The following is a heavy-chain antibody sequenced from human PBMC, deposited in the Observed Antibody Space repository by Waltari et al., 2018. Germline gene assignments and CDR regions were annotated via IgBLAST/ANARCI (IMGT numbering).Heavy chain of an antibody. Sequence: EVQLVESGGGLVQPGRSLRLSCTASGFTFGDYAMSWVRQAPGKGLEWVGFIRSKAYGGTTEYAASVKGRFTISRDDSKSIAYLQMNSLKTEDTAVYYCTRFVAVARYFQHWGQGTLVTVSS. CDR2: IRSKAYGGTT. V-gene: IGHV3-49*04. D-gene: IGHD6-19*01. CDR3: TRFVAVARYFQH. CDR1: GFTFGDYA. J-gene: IGHJ1*01.